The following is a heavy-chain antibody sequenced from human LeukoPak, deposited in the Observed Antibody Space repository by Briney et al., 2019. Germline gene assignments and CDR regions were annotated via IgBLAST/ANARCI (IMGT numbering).Heavy chain of an antibody. D-gene: IGHD4-17*01. CDR2: INTNTGNP. CDR1: GYTFAGYA. V-gene: IGHV7-4-1*02. J-gene: IGHJ4*02. Sequence: ASVKVSCKASGYTFAGYAIFWVRQAPGQGLEWMGWINTNTGNPTYAQGFTGRFVFSLDTSVSTAYLQISSLQAEDTAVYYCARSNNDGDYLGVGFDYWGQGTLVTVSS. CDR3: ARSNNDGDYLGVGFDY.